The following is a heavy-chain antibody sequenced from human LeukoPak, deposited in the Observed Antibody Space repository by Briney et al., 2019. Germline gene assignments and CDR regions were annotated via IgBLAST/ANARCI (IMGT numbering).Heavy chain of an antibody. CDR3: ARGSRTIELGDDY. Sequence: GGSLRLSCAASGFTFSSYDMSWVRQSPGKGLEWVSGITYSSGYTYYADSVKGRFTISRDNSRNTLYLQMNSLRAEDTAVYYCARGSRTIELGDDYWGQGTLVTVSS. CDR2: ITYSSGYT. J-gene: IGHJ4*02. D-gene: IGHD5-24*01. CDR1: GFTFSSYD. V-gene: IGHV3-23*01.